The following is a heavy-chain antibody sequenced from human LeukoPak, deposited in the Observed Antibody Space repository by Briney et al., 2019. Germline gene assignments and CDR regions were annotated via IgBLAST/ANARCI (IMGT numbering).Heavy chain of an antibody. Sequence: SNKYYVHSVNGRFNISRTNSENTLYLQMNSQKAEDSAVYYCARGRPILGDYWGQGTLVTVSS. CDR3: ARGRPILGDY. J-gene: IGHJ4*02. CDR2: SNK. D-gene: IGHD7-27*01. V-gene: IGHV3-30*01.